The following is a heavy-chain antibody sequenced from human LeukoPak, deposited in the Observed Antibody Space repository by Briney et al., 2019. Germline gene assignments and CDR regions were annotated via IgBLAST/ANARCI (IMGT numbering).Heavy chain of an antibody. CDR3: ARVSYCGGDCWRWFDP. Sequence: KASETLSLTCTVSGGSISSGDYYWSWIRQPPGKGLEWIGYIYYSGSTYYNPSLKSRVSISVDTSKNQFSLKLSSVTAADTAVYYCARVSYCGGDCWRWFDPWGQGTLVTVSS. J-gene: IGHJ5*02. V-gene: IGHV4-30-4*01. CDR2: IYYSGST. D-gene: IGHD2-21*02. CDR1: GGSISSGDYY.